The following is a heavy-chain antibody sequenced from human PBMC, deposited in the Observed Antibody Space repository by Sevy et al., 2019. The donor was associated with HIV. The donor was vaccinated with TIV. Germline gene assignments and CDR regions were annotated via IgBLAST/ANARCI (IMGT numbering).Heavy chain of an antibody. CDR1: GDTLTNNY. CDR3: VRADPAQHFDS. Sequence: ASVKVSCWASGDTLTNNYMHWVRQAPGQGLEWMGMVDPSGGNATYAQNFQGRVIMTRDTSTSTLYMDLSSLRSEDTAVYYCVRADPAQHFDSWGQGTLVTVSS. J-gene: IGHJ4*02. CDR2: VDPSGGNA. V-gene: IGHV1-46*01.